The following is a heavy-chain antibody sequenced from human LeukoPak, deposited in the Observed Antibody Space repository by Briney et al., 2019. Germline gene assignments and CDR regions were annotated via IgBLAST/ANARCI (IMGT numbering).Heavy chain of an antibody. CDR3: ARDQRVTGRPDIDY. CDR1: GFTFRNHW. V-gene: IGHV3-74*03. CDR2: ISSDGSST. Sequence: PGGSLRLSWAASGFTFRNHWMHWVRQTPGKGLVWVSRISSDGSSTTYADSVKGRFTISRDNAKNTVYLQMNNLRAEDTAMYYCARDQRVTGRPDIDYWGQGTLVIVSS. J-gene: IGHJ4*02. D-gene: IGHD6-6*01.